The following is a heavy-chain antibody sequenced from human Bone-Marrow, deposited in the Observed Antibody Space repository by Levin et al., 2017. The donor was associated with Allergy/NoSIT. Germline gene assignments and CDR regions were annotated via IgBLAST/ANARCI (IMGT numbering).Heavy chain of an antibody. CDR2: INHGGST. D-gene: IGHD5-18*01. CDR1: GGSFSGYY. J-gene: IGHJ4*02. CDR3: ARALGYSYGHLGLDY. V-gene: IGHV4-34*01. Sequence: SETLSLTCAVYGGSFSGYYWSWIRQPPGKGLEWIGEINHGGSTNYNPSLKSRVTISVDTSKNQFSLKLSSVTAADTAVYYCARALGYSYGHLGLDYWGQGTLVTVSS.